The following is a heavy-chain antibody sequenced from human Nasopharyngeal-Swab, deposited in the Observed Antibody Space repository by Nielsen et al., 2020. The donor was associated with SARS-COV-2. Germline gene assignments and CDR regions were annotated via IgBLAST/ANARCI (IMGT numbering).Heavy chain of an antibody. CDR2: IHSSGST. CDR1: GGSINSDY. Sequence: SETLSLTCNVSGGSINSDYWSWIRQPAGKGLEWIGRIHSSGSTNYNPSLKSRVTMSVDKSNNQVSLKLSSVTAADTAVYYCARDKRPTSMDLWGQGTTVTVSS. V-gene: IGHV4-4*07. J-gene: IGHJ6*02. D-gene: IGHD1-1*01. CDR3: ARDKRPTSMDL.